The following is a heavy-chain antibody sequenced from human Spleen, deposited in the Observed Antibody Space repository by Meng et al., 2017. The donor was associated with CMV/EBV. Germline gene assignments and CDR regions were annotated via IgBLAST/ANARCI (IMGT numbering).Heavy chain of an antibody. CDR1: YN. CDR2: INHSGST. J-gene: IGHJ5*02. CDR3: ARVLPSRAAMVRGPLGSSWFDP. V-gene: IGHV4-34*01. Sequence: YNWSWSRQPTGKGLEWIGEINHSGSTNYNPSLKSRVTISVDTSKNQFSLKLSSVTAADTAVYYCARVLPSRAAMVRGPLGSSWFDPWGQGTLVTVSS. D-gene: IGHD3-10*01.